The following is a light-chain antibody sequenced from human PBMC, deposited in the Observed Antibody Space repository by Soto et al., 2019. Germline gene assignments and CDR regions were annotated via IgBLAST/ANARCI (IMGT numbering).Light chain of an antibody. CDR2: RAS. V-gene: IGKV1-5*03. CDR3: QQYNSYSSIS. CDR1: QSISSW. Sequence: DIQMTQSHSTLSASVGDRVTITCRASQSISSWLAWYQQKPGKAPKLLIYRASSLESGVPSRFSGSGSGTEFTLTISSLQPDYFATYYCQQYNSYSSISFGQGTRLEIK. J-gene: IGKJ5*01.